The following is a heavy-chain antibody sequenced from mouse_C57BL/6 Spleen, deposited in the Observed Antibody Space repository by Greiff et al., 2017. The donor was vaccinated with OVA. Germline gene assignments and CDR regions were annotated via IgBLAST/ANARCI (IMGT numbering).Heavy chain of an antibody. Sequence: QVQLQQSGPGLVQPSQSLSITCTVSGFSLTSYGVHWVRQSPGQGLEWLGVIWRGGSTDYNAAFMSRLSIPKDNSKCQVFFKMNSLRADYTDIDYCAKNGYGGSYWYFDVWGTGTTVTVSS. J-gene: IGHJ1*03. D-gene: IGHD1-1*01. V-gene: IGHV2-5*01. CDR1: GFSLTSYG. CDR3: AKNGYGGSYWYFDV. CDR2: IWRGGST.